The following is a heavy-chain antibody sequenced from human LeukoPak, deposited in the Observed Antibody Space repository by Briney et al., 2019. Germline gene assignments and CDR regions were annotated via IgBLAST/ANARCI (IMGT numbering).Heavy chain of an antibody. CDR3: ARGEDRIAAAVYWYFDL. D-gene: IGHD6-13*01. Sequence: SQTLSLTCAISGDSVSSNSAAWNWIRQSPSRGLEWLGRTYYRSKWYNDYAVSVKSRITINPDTSKNQFSLQLNSVTPGDTAVYYCARGEDRIAAAVYWYFDLWGRGTLVTVSS. V-gene: IGHV6-1*01. CDR1: GDSVSSNSAA. J-gene: IGHJ2*01. CDR2: TYYRSKWYN.